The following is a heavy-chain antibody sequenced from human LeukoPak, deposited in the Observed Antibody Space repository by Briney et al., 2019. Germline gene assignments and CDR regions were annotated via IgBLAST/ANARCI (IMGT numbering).Heavy chain of an antibody. Sequence: GGSLRLSCAASGFTFTTYGVSWVRQAPGKGLVWVSRINSDGSSTSYADSVKGRFTISRDNAKNTLYLQMNSLRAEDTAVYYCARDSVLGDTAMAVDYWGQGTLVTVSS. J-gene: IGHJ4*02. CDR1: GFTFTTYG. CDR2: INSDGSST. V-gene: IGHV3-74*01. CDR3: ARDSVLGDTAMAVDY. D-gene: IGHD5-18*01.